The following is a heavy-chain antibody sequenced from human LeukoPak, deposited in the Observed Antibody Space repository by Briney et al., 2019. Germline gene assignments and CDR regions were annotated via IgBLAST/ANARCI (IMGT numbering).Heavy chain of an antibody. CDR3: ATEYNAEEAFYH. D-gene: IGHD6-6*01. CDR1: GFTFSSYG. J-gene: IGHJ4*02. V-gene: IGHV3-33*01. Sequence: PGRSLRLSCASSGFTFSSYGMHWVRQAPGKGLEWVAMMWSESNLFHADSVKGRFNIFRDISKNTLFLQMNSLGAEDTAIYYCATEYNAEEAFYHWGQGTLVTVSS. CDR2: MWSESNL.